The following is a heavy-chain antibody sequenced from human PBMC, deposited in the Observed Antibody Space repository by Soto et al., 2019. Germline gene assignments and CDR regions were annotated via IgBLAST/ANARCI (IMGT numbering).Heavy chain of an antibody. J-gene: IGHJ6*02. V-gene: IGHV4-30-4*01. Sequence: PMSLPCPVSGGSISTDHYHWTWLHQTPGKGLEWIGYIHYSGSTHINPSLQSRVSMSVDTSKNLCSLKLSSVTAADTAVYFCAREDDGGDRDYYGLDVWGQGTTVTVSS. CDR2: IHYSGST. CDR1: GGSISTDHYH. CDR3: AREDDGGDRDYYGLDV. D-gene: IGHD2-21*02.